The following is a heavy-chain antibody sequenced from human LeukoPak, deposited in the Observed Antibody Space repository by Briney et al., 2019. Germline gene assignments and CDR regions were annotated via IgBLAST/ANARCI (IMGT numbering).Heavy chain of an antibody. CDR3: AAGRNCPTCYLPDY. J-gene: IGHJ4*02. CDR2: INQDGGEK. D-gene: IGHD2-2*01. V-gene: IGHV3-7*01. Sequence: GGSLRLSCAASGFTFNSYWMTWVRQAPGKGLEWVAKINQDGGEKYYVDSVKGRFTISRDNAKNSLYLQMNSLRVEDTAVYYCAAGRNCPTCYLPDYWGRGTQVTVFS. CDR1: GFTFNSYW.